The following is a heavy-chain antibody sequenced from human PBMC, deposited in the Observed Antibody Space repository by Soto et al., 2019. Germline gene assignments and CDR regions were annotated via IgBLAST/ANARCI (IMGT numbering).Heavy chain of an antibody. Sequence: ASVKGSCKASGYTFTSYGISWVRQAPGQGLEWMGWISAYNGNTNYAQKLQGRVTMTTDTSTSTAYMELRSLRSDDTAVYYCAGGYSSGWSKAFDYWGQGTLVTVSS. CDR1: GYTFTSYG. J-gene: IGHJ4*02. V-gene: IGHV1-18*01. CDR3: AGGYSSGWSKAFDY. CDR2: ISAYNGNT. D-gene: IGHD6-19*01.